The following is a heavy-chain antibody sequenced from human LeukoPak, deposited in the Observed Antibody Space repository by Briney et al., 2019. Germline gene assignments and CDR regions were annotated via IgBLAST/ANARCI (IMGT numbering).Heavy chain of an antibody. J-gene: IGHJ6*03. D-gene: IGHD1-1*01. V-gene: IGHV4-39*07. Sequence: PSETLSLTCTVSGGSISSSSYYWGWIRQPPGKGLEWIGSIYYSGSTYYNPSLTSRVTISVDTSKNQFSLKLSSVTAADTAVYYCARERLSYYYMDAWGKGTTVTVSS. CDR2: IYYSGST. CDR3: ARERLSYYYMDA. CDR1: GGSISSSSYY.